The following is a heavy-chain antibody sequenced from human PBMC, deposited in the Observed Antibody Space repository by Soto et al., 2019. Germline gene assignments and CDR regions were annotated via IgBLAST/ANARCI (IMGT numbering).Heavy chain of an antibody. D-gene: IGHD1-1*01. Sequence: QVQLVESGGGVVQPGRSLRLSCAASGFTFKSYGMHWVRQAPGKGLEWVAVISYDGNNKYYADSVKGRFTISRDIPKNTLYLKLNSLRAEDTAVYYCAKEGLYKTLDYWGQGTLVTVSS. CDR1: GFTFKSYG. J-gene: IGHJ4*02. V-gene: IGHV3-30*18. CDR3: AKEGLYKTLDY. CDR2: ISYDGNNK.